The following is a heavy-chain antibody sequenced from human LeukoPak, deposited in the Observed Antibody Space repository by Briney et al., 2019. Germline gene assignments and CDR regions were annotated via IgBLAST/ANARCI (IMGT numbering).Heavy chain of an antibody. CDR3: ARRAVYYDSSGYYHYFDY. D-gene: IGHD3-22*01. CDR2: ISSSSSYI. J-gene: IGHJ4*02. Sequence: TGGSLRLSCAASGFTFSSYWMHWVRQAPGKGLEWVSSISSSSSYIYYADSVKGRFTISRDNAKNSLYLQMNSLRAEDTAVYYCARRAVYYDSSGYYHYFDYWGQGTLVTVSS. CDR1: GFTFSSYW. V-gene: IGHV3-21*01.